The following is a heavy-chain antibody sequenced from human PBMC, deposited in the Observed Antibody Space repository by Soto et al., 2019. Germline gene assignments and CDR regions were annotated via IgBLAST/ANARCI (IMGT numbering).Heavy chain of an antibody. CDR3: ARDRPAVAGVPYYYYGMDV. CDR1: GYTFTSYG. J-gene: IGHJ6*02. Sequence: QVQLVQSGAEVKKPGASVKVSCKASGYTFTSYGISWVRQAPGQGLEWMGWISAYNGNTNYAQKLRGRVTMTTDTYTSTAYMELRSLRSDDTAVYYCARDRPAVAGVPYYYYGMDVWGQGTTVTVSS. V-gene: IGHV1-18*01. CDR2: ISAYNGNT. D-gene: IGHD6-19*01.